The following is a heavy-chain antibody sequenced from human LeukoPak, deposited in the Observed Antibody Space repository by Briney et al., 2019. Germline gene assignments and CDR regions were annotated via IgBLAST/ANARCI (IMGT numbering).Heavy chain of an antibody. CDR2: IVGDGGST. CDR3: AKTHSNSWHPLDF. Sequence: GGSLRLSCAASGFTFSSYSMNWVRQAPGKGLEWVSAIVGDGGSTYYADSVKGRFAISRDNSNNTLYLQMNNLRAEDTAVYYCAKTHSNSWHPLDFWGQGTLVTASS. J-gene: IGHJ4*02. V-gene: IGHV3-23*01. CDR1: GFTFSSYS. D-gene: IGHD6-13*01.